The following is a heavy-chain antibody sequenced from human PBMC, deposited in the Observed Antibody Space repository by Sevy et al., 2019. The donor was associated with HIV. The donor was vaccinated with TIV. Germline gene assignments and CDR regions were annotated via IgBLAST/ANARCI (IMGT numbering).Heavy chain of an antibody. CDR2: INHSGST. CDR1: GGSFSGYY. Sequence: SETLSLTCAVYGGSFSGYYWSWIRQPPGKGLEWIGEINHSGSTNYNPSLKSRVTISVETSKNQFSLKLSSVTAAETAVYYCARLKGMVRGVMFYYYYYMDVWGKGTTVTVSS. V-gene: IGHV4-34*01. D-gene: IGHD3-10*01. J-gene: IGHJ6*03. CDR3: ARLKGMVRGVMFYYYYYMDV.